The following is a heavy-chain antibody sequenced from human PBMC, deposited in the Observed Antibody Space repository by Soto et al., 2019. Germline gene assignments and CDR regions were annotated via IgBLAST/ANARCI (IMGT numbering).Heavy chain of an antibody. CDR2: ISYDGSNK. CDR3: AKDSGSCYFDY. CDR1: GFTFSSYG. Sequence: QVQLVESGGGVVQPGRSLRLSCAASGFTFSSYGMHWVRQAPGKGLEWVAVISYDGSNKYYADSVKGRFTISRDNSKNTLYLQMNSLRAEDTAVYYCAKDSGSCYFDYWGQGTLVTVSS. V-gene: IGHV3-30*18. D-gene: IGHD3-16*02. J-gene: IGHJ4*02.